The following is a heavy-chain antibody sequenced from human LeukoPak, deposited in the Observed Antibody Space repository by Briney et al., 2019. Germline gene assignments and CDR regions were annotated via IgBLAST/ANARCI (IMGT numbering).Heavy chain of an antibody. CDR3: ARAGGVDYYDSSGYYGRTNWFDP. Sequence: SQTLSLTCTVSGGSISSGSYYWSWIRQPAGKGLEWIGRIYTSGSTNYNPSLKSRVTISVDTSKNQFSLKLSCVTAADTAVYYCARAGGVDYYDSSGYYGRTNWFDPWGQGTLVTVSS. D-gene: IGHD3-22*01. J-gene: IGHJ5*02. CDR1: GGSISSGSYY. CDR2: IYTSGST. V-gene: IGHV4-61*02.